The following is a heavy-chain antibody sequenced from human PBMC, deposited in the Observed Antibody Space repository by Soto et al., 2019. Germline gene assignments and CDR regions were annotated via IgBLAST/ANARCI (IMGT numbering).Heavy chain of an antibody. V-gene: IGHV3-23*04. Sequence: EVQLVESGGGSVQPGGSLRLSCVAAGFTFSNYAMSWVRQAPGKGLQWVSTIIGSGGSEYYGDSVKGRFTISRDNFKDTLFLRLNGLRAEDTAVYYCAKDRFRSGYTYGSFDYWGQGALVTVSA. CDR2: IIGSGGSE. J-gene: IGHJ4*02. CDR1: GFTFSNYA. D-gene: IGHD5-18*01. CDR3: AKDRFRSGYTYGSFDY.